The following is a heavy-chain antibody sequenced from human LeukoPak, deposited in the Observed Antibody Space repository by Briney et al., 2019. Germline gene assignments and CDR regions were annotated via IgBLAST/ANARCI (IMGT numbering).Heavy chain of an antibody. CDR1: GYSFTSYW. V-gene: IGHV5-51*01. D-gene: IGHD3-9*01. CDR3: ARRSNYDILSGYSESYDY. Sequence: GESLKISCKGSGYSFTSYWIGWVCQMPGQGLEWMGIIYPGDSDTKYSPSFQGQVTISADKSITTAYLQWSSLMASDTAMYYCARRSNYDILSGYSESYDYWGQGTLVTVSS. CDR2: IYPGDSDT. J-gene: IGHJ4*02.